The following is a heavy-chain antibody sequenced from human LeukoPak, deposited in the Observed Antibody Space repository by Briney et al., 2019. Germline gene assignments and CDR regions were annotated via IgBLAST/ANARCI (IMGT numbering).Heavy chain of an antibody. CDR2: INHSGST. V-gene: IGHV4-34*01. CDR3: ASLLYYYDSSGSNDY. Sequence: PSETLSLTCAVYGGSFSGYYWSWIHQPPGKGLEWIGEINHSGSTNYNPSLKSRVTISVDTSKNQFSLKLSSVTAADTAVYYCASLLYYYDSSGSNDYWGQGTLVTVSS. J-gene: IGHJ4*02. CDR1: GGSFSGYY. D-gene: IGHD3-22*01.